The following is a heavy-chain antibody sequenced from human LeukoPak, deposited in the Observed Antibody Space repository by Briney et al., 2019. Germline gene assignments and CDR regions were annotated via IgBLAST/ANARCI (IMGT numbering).Heavy chain of an antibody. CDR3: ARGQWLPVFDF. D-gene: IGHD3-22*01. CDR1: GGFNTHYY. V-gene: IGHV4-59*01. Sequence: SETLSLTCSVSGGFNTHYYWSWIRQPPGKGLEWIGYIYHSGSTKYNPSLKSRVTISVDTSKNHFSLKLSSVTAADTAVYYCARGQWLPVFDFWGQGALVTVSS. CDR2: IYHSGST. J-gene: IGHJ4*02.